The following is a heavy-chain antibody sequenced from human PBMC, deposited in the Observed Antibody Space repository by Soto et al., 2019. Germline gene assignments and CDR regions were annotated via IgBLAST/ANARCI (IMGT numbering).Heavy chain of an antibody. CDR2: IYYSGST. Sequence: SETLSLTCTVSGGSISSYYWSWIRQPPGKGLEWIGYIYYSGSTYYNPSLKSRVTISVDTSKNQFSLKLSSVTAADTAVYYCARGGGKITIFGVVIISGPDYWGQGTLVTVSS. J-gene: IGHJ4*02. CDR3: ARGGGKITIFGVVIISGPDY. V-gene: IGHV4-59*12. D-gene: IGHD3-3*01. CDR1: GGSISSYY.